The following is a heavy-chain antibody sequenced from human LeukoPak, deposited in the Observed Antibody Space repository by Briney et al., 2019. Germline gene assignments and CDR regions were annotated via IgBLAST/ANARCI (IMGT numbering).Heavy chain of an antibody. CDR1: GFTFSSYS. J-gene: IGHJ4*02. V-gene: IGHV3-48*01. CDR3: AKAISNSGYLDY. CDR2: ISSSSTI. Sequence: PSGGSLRLSCAASGFTFSSYSMNWVRQAPGKGLEWVSYISSSSTIYYADSVKGRFTISRDNSKNTLYLQMNSLRAEDTAVYYCAKAISNSGYLDYWGQGTLVTVSS. D-gene: IGHD3-22*01.